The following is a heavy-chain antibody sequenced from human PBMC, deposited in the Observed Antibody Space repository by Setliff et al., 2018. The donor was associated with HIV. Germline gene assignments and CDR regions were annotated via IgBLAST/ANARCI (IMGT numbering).Heavy chain of an antibody. CDR2: IYYSGST. V-gene: IGHV4-59*11. CDR3: AREDGITALFDY. CDR1: GGSISSHY. J-gene: IGHJ4*02. Sequence: PSETLSLTCTVSGGSISSHYWSWIRQPPGKGLEWIGYIYYSGSTNYNPSLKSRVTISVDTSKNQFSLKLSSVTAADTAVYYCAREDGITALFDYWGQGTLVTVPQ. D-gene: IGHD5-18*01.